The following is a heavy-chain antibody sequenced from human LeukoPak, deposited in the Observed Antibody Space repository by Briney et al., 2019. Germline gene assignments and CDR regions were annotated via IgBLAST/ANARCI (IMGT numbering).Heavy chain of an antibody. Sequence: PGGSLRLSCAASGFTFSRHWMSWVRQAPGKGLEWVANIKEDGSEKYYVDSMKGRFTISRDNARNSLYLQMNSLRAEDTAVYYGAREVHAAVTDFDYWGQGTLVTVSS. D-gene: IGHD6-13*01. CDR3: AREVHAAVTDFDY. J-gene: IGHJ4*02. CDR2: IKEDGSEK. CDR1: GFTFSRHW. V-gene: IGHV3-7*01.